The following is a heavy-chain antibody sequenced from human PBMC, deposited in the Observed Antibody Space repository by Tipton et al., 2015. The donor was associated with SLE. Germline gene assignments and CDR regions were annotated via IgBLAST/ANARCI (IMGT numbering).Heavy chain of an antibody. CDR1: GVSISSSSYY. CDR2: ISYSGST. V-gene: IGHV4-39*07. CDR3: ARPERGVRLGMDV. D-gene: IGHD3-10*01. J-gene: IGHJ6*02. Sequence: TLSLTCTVSGVSISSSSYYWGWIRQPPGKGLEWIGSISYSGSTYYTPSLKSRVTISIDTSKNQFSLKLSSVTAADTAVYYCARPERGVRLGMDVWGQGTTVTVSS.